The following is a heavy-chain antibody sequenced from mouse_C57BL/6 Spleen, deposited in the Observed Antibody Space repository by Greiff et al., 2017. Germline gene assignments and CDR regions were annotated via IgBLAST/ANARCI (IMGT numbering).Heavy chain of an antibody. V-gene: IGHV3-1*01. J-gene: IGHJ4*01. Sequence: EVQLQESGPGMVKPSQSLSLTCTVTGYSITSGYDWHWIRHFPGNKLEWMGYISYSGSTNYNPSLKSRISITHDTSKNHFFLKLNSVTTEDTATYYCARSVSTVVAGDYAMDYWGQGTSVTVSS. CDR3: ARSVSTVVAGDYAMDY. CDR2: ISYSGST. D-gene: IGHD1-1*01. CDR1: GYSITSGYD.